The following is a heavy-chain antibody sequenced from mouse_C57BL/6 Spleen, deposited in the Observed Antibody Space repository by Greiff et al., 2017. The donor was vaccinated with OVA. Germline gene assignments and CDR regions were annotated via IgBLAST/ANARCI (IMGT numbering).Heavy chain of an antibody. CDR2: IWGGGST. Sequence: VKLMESGPGLVAPSQSLSITCTVSGFSLTSYGVDWVRQPPGKGLEWLGVIWGGGSTNYNSALMSRLSISKDNSKSQVFLKMNSLQTDDTAMYYCAKRGPYGSRGGYWYFDVWGTGTTVTVSS. J-gene: IGHJ1*03. CDR3: AKRGPYGSRGGYWYFDV. D-gene: IGHD1-1*01. CDR1: GFSLTSYG. V-gene: IGHV2-9*01.